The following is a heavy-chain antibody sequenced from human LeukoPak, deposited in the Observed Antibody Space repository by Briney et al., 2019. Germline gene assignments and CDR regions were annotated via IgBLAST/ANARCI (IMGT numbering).Heavy chain of an antibody. D-gene: IGHD2-2*01. Sequence: GESLKISCKGSGYSFTSYWIGWVRQMPGKGLEWMGIIYPGDSDTRYSPSFQGQVTISADKSISTAYLQWSSLKASDTAMYYCARHLRSALPAAMNGAFDIWGQGTMVTVSS. CDR1: GYSFTSYW. CDR2: IYPGDSDT. J-gene: IGHJ3*02. CDR3: ARHLRSALPAAMNGAFDI. V-gene: IGHV5-51*01.